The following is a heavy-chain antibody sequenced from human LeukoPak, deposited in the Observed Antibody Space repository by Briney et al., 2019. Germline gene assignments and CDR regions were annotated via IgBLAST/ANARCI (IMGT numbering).Heavy chain of an antibody. V-gene: IGHV5-51*01. CDR1: GYSFPTYW. CDR3: ARPPSRGYSSSFEY. Sequence: GESLKISCKGSGYSFPTYWIAWVRQIPGKGLEWMGIILPDGSNVRYSPSFQGQVTISADTSISTAYLQWSRLKASDTAMYYCARPPSRGYSSSFEYWGQGTLVTVSS. D-gene: IGHD2-2*03. J-gene: IGHJ4*02. CDR2: ILPDGSNV.